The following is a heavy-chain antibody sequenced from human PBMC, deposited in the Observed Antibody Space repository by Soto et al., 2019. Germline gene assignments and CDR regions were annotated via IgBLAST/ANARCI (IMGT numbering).Heavy chain of an antibody. V-gene: IGHV4-61*01. CDR1: GGSVSSGSYD. Sequence: SETLSLTCIVSGGSVSSGSYDWSWIRQPPGKGLEWIGEIYHSGSTNYNPSLKSRVTISVDKSKNQFSLKLSSVTAADTAVYYCARSPDSSGYYPRWYYYGMDVWGQGTTVTVSS. J-gene: IGHJ6*02. CDR2: IYHSGST. CDR3: ARSPDSSGYYPRWYYYGMDV. D-gene: IGHD3-22*01.